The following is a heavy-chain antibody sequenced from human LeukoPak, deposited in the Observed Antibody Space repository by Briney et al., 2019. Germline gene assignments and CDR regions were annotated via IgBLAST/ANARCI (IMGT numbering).Heavy chain of an antibody. Sequence: ASVKVSCKASGYIFINYYIHWVRQAPGQGLEWMGRINPNSGDTNYAQKFQGRVTMTRDTSISTAYMELSRLTSDDTAAYYCARDYCSSTSCLFDYWGQGTLVTVSS. D-gene: IGHD2-2*01. CDR1: GYIFINYY. J-gene: IGHJ4*02. V-gene: IGHV1-2*06. CDR3: ARDYCSSTSCLFDY. CDR2: INPNSGDT.